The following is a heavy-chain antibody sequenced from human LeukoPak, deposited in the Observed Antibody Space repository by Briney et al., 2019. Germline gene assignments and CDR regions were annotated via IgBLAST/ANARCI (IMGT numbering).Heavy chain of an antibody. CDR3: ARVGYYPDYYMDV. J-gene: IGHJ6*03. Sequence: PSETLSLTCTVSGYSISSGYYWGWIRQPPGKRLEWIGTIFHSGSTYSNPSLKSRVTISVDTSKNQFSLNLSSVTAADTAVYYCARVGYYPDYYMDVWGKGTTVTVSS. CDR2: IFHSGST. D-gene: IGHD2-21*01. V-gene: IGHV4-38-2*02. CDR1: GYSISSGYY.